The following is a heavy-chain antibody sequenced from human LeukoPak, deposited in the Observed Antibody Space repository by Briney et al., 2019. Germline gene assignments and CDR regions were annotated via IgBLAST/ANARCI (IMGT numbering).Heavy chain of an antibody. Sequence: GRSLRLSCAASGFTFDDYAMHWVRQAPGKGLEWVSGISWNSGSIGYADSVKGRFTISRDNAKNSLYLQMNSLRAEDTAVYYCAKDPFAGADDAFDIWGQGTMVTVSS. CDR2: ISWNSGSI. V-gene: IGHV3-9*01. J-gene: IGHJ3*02. D-gene: IGHD2-8*02. CDR3: AKDPFAGADDAFDI. CDR1: GFTFDDYA.